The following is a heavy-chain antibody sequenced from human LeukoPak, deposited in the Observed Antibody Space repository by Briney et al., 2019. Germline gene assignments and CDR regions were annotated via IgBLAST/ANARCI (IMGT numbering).Heavy chain of an antibody. Sequence: ASVKVSCKAPGYTFTGYYMHWVRQAPGQGLEWMGWINPNSGGTNYAQKFQGRVTMTRDTSISTAYMELSRLRSDDTAVYYCARDSMVRGVILYDYWGQGTLVTVSS. V-gene: IGHV1-2*02. J-gene: IGHJ4*02. CDR3: ARDSMVRGVILYDY. CDR1: GYTFTGYY. D-gene: IGHD3-10*01. CDR2: INPNSGGT.